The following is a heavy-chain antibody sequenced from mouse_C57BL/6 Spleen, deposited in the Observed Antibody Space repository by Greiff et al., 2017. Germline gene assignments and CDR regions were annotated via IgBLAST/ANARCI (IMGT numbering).Heavy chain of an antibody. CDR2: IYPSDSET. CDR3: AREKGLRQGAWFAY. J-gene: IGHJ3*01. D-gene: IGHD2-2*01. CDR1: GYTFTSYW. V-gene: IGHV1-61*01. Sequence: QVQLKQPGAELVRPGSSVKLSCKASGYTFTSYWMDWVKQRPGQGLEWIGNIYPSDSETHYNQKFKDKATLTVDKSSSTAYMQLSSLTSEDSAVYYCAREKGLRQGAWFAYWGQGTLVTVSA.